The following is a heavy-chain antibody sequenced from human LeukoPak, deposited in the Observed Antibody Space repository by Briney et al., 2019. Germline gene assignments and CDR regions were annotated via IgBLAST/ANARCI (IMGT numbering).Heavy chain of an antibody. J-gene: IGHJ4*02. Sequence: SQTLSLTCAISGDSVSSNSAAWNWIRQSPSRGLEWLGRTYYRSKWYNDYAVFVKSRISINPDTSKNQFSLQLYSVTPEDTAVYYCARTVAGTGLGGHWGQGTLVTVSS. CDR1: GDSVSSNSAA. D-gene: IGHD6-19*01. CDR3: ARTVAGTGLGGH. V-gene: IGHV6-1*01. CDR2: TYYRSKWYN.